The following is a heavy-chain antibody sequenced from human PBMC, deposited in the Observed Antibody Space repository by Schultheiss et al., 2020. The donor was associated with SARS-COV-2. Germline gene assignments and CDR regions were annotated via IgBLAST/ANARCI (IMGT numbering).Heavy chain of an antibody. CDR2: ISYDGSNK. D-gene: IGHD6-13*01. Sequence: GGSLRLSCAASGFTFSSYWMHWVRQAPGKGLEWVAVISYDGSNKYYADSVKGRFTISRDNSKNTLYLQMNSLRAEDTAVYYCARGAYSSTHWGQGTLVTVSS. J-gene: IGHJ4*02. CDR1: GFTFSSYW. V-gene: IGHV3-30*03. CDR3: ARGAYSSTH.